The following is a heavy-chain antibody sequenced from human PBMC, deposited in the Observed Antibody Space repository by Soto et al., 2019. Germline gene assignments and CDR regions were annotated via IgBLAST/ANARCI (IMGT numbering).Heavy chain of an antibody. CDR3: AKGLYGSGSHYNGGFDY. D-gene: IGHD3-10*01. J-gene: IGHJ4*02. V-gene: IGHV3-30*18. CDR1: GFIFTDYG. CDR2: ISYEGTNK. Sequence: QVQLVESGGGVVQPGWSLRLSCAASGFIFTDYGMHWVRQAPGKGLEWVTFISYEGTNKQYADSVKGRFTISRDKSKNTVYLQMNSLRADDTAVYYCAKGLYGSGSHYNGGFDYWCQGTLVTVSS.